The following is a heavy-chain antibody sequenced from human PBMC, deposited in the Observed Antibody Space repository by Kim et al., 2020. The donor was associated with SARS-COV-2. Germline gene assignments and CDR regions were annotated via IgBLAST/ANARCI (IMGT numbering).Heavy chain of an antibody. CDR3: ARYPGSSYYDSSGYYYDY. CDR2: INPGDSDT. CDR1: GYTFTNYW. D-gene: IGHD3-22*01. Sequence: GESLKISCKGSGYTFTNYWIGWVRQMPGKGLEWMGLINPGDSDTRHSPSFQGQVTISADKSVSTAYLQWSSLKASDTAMYYCARYPGSSYYDSSGYYYDYWGQGTLVTVSS. V-gene: IGHV5-51*01. J-gene: IGHJ4*02.